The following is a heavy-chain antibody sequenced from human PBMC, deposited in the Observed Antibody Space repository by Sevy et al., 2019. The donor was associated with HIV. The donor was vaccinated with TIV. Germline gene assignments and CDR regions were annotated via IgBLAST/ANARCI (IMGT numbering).Heavy chain of an antibody. CDR3: SRALQVWESPHYYYYIDV. D-gene: IGHD3-16*01. CDR2: TYYRSGWYK. J-gene: IGHJ6*03. V-gene: IGHV6-1*01. CDR1: GDSVSSHLAA. Sequence: SQTLSLTCGISGDSVSSHLAAWNWIRQSPSRGLEWLGRTYYRSGWYKEYALSVKGRLTIESDTSNTEFSMHLSSVNAEDTAIYYCSRALQVWESPHYYYYIDVWGKGTAVTVSS.